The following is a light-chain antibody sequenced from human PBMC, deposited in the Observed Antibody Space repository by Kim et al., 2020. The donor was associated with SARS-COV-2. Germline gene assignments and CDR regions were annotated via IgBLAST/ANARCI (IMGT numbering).Light chain of an antibody. Sequence: GQGITIAFSGSSSNIGSNYVYWSQQLPGTAPKLLIYRNNQRPSGVPDRFSGSKSGTSASLAISGLRSEDEADYYCAAWDDSLSGRVFGGGTQLTVL. J-gene: IGLJ3*02. CDR1: SSNIGSNY. V-gene: IGLV1-47*01. CDR3: AAWDDSLSGRV. CDR2: RNN.